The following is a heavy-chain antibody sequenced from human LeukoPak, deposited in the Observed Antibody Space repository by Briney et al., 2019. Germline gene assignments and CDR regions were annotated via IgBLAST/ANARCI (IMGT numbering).Heavy chain of an antibody. Sequence: ASKTLSLTCAVYGGSFSGYYWSWIRQPPGKGLEWIGEINHSGSTNYNPSLKSRVTISVDTSKNQFSLKLSSVTAADTAVYYCARRWFRYYYYYMDVWGKGTTVTVSS. CDR1: GGSFSGYY. J-gene: IGHJ6*03. CDR3: ARRWFRYYYYYMDV. CDR2: INHSGST. D-gene: IGHD3-10*01. V-gene: IGHV4-34*01.